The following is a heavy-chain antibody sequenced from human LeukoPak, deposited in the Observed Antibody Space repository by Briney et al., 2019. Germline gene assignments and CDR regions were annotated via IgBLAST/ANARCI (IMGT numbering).Heavy chain of an antibody. Sequence: GGSLRLSCGASGFTFSSYGMHWVRQAPGKGLEWVAFIRYDGSNKYYADSVKGRFTISRDNSKNTLYLQMNSLRAEDTAVYYCAKILEPGLRYFDWLWYMDVWGKGTTVTISS. CDR2: IRYDGSNK. CDR1: GFTFSSYG. D-gene: IGHD3-9*01. V-gene: IGHV3-30*02. J-gene: IGHJ6*03. CDR3: AKILEPGLRYFDWLWYMDV.